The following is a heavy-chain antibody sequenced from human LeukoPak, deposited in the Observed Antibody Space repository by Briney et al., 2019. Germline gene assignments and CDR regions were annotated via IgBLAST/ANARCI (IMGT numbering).Heavy chain of an antibody. Sequence: ASVKVSCKASGYTFTTYGISWVRQAPGQGLEWMGWITTYNGNANYAQKLQGRVTMTTDTSTSTAYMELRSLRSDDTAVYYCARGPYRSGATCYSQMFDFWGQGSPVAVSS. CDR2: ITTYNGNA. CDR1: GYTFTTYG. V-gene: IGHV1-18*01. J-gene: IGHJ4*02. D-gene: IGHD2-15*01. CDR3: ARGPYRSGATCYSQMFDF.